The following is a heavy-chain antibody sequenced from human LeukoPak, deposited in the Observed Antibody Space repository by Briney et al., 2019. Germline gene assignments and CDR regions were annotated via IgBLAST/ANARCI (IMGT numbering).Heavy chain of an antibody. D-gene: IGHD1-26*01. CDR3: ARGPLGATSLSFDY. CDR2: VSAYNGYT. V-gene: IGHV1-18*01. CDR1: GYTFTSFG. J-gene: IGHJ4*02. Sequence: ASVKVSCKASGYTFTSFGISWVRQAPGQGLEWMGWVSAYNGYTNYAQNLQGRVTMTTDTSTSTAYMELRSLRSDDTAVYYCARGPLGATSLSFDYWGQGTLVTVSS.